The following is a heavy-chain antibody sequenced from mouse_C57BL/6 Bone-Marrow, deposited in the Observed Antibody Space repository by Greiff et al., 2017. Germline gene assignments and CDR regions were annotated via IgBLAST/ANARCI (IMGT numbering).Heavy chain of an antibody. J-gene: IGHJ2*01. CDR1: GFNIKDDY. D-gene: IGHD2-4*01. CDR2: IDPENGDT. Sequence: VQLKESGAELVRPGASVKLSCTASGFNIKDDYMHWVKQRPEQGLEWIGWIDPENGDTEYASKFQGKATITADTSSNTAYLQLSSLTSDDTAVYYCTVFYYDYSYYFDYWGQGTTLTVSS. CDR3: TVFYYDYSYYFDY. V-gene: IGHV14-4*01.